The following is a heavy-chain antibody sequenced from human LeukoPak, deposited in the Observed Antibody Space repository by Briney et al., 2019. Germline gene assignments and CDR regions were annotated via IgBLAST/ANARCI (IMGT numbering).Heavy chain of an antibody. J-gene: IGHJ4*02. CDR2: ISYDGSKK. CDR1: GFTFSTYA. V-gene: IGHV3-30*04. Sequence: GGSLRLSCAASGFTFSTYAMHWVRQAPGKGLDWVAVISYDGSKKYYADSVKGRFTISRDNSKNTLYLQMNSLRTEDTAVYYCASQYSYGYYWGQGTLVTVSS. CDR3: ASQYSYGYY. D-gene: IGHD5-18*01.